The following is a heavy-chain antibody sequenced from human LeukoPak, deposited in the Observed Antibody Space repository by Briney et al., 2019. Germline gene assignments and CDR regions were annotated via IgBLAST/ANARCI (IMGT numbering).Heavy chain of an antibody. CDR1: GGTFSSYA. J-gene: IGHJ4*02. CDR3: ARDLGSGSYFDY. CDR2: IIPILGIA. Sequence: ASVKVSCKASGGTFSSYAISWMRQAPGQGLEWMGRIIPILGIANYAQKFQGRVTITADKSTSTAYMELSSLRSEDTAVYYCARDLGSGSYFDYWGQGTLVTVSS. V-gene: IGHV1-69*04. D-gene: IGHD1-26*01.